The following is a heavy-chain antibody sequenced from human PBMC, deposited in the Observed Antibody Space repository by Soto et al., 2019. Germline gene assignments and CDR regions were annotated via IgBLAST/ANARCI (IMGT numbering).Heavy chain of an antibody. CDR3: AREEREYNWFDP. CDR1: GFTFSSYS. Sequence: EVQLVESGGGLVKPGGSLRLSCAASGFTFSSYSMNWVRQAPGKGLEWVSSISSSSSYIYYADSVKGRFTISRDNAKNSLSLQMNSLRAEDTAVYYCAREEREYNWFDPWGQGTLVTVSS. D-gene: IGHD6-25*01. V-gene: IGHV3-21*01. J-gene: IGHJ5*02. CDR2: ISSSSSYI.